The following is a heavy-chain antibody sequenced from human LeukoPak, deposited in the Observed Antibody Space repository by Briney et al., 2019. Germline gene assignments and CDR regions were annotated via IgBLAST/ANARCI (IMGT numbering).Heavy chain of an antibody. V-gene: IGHV3-23*01. CDR2: ISGTGGST. J-gene: IGHJ5*02. D-gene: IGHD2-2*01. CDR3: AKDRHAPGRYSSTTTCFPFDL. CDR1: GFTLSSYD. Sequence: GGSLRLSCAASGFTLSSYDMTWVRQAPGKGLEWVSGISGTGGSTYYADSVKGRFTISRDNSKKTLYLQMNSLRAEDTAVYYCAKDRHAPGRYSSTTTCFPFDLWGQGTLVTVSS.